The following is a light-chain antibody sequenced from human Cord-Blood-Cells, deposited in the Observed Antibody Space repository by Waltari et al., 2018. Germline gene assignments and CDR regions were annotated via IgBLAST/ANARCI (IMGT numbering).Light chain of an antibody. Sequence: DIQMTPPPSSLSASVGDRITTTCRASKSISSYLKWYQQKPGKAPKLLIYAASSLQSGVPSRFSGSGSGTDFTLTISSLQPEDFATYYCQQSYSTPYSFGQGTKLEIK. J-gene: IGKJ2*03. CDR3: QQSYSTPYS. CDR1: KSISSY. V-gene: IGKV1-39*01. CDR2: AAS.